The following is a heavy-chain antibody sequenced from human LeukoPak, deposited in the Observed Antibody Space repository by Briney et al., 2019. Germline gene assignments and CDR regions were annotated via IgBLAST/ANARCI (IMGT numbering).Heavy chain of an antibody. V-gene: IGHV3-74*01. D-gene: IGHD2-15*01. J-gene: IGHJ4*02. CDR2: ISSDGSST. CDR1: GFTVSGNY. CDR3: ARGRPHGSDY. Sequence: GGSLRLSCAASGFTVSGNYMNWVRQAPGKGLVWVSRISSDGSSTNYADSVKGRFTISRDNAKNTLYLQMNSLRVEDTAVYYCARGRPHGSDYWGQGTLVTVSS.